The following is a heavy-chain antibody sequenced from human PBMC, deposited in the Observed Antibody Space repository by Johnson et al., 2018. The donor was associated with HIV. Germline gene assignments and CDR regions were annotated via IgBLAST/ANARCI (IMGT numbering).Heavy chain of an antibody. J-gene: IGHJ3*02. CDR2: ICGSGGAT. CDR3: AKTYSGSNRDAFDI. Sequence: VQLVESGGGLVQPGGSLRLSCAASEFTFSGSAMSWVRQAPVKGLEWVSVICGSGGATYYADSVKGRFTIYRDNFKNTLYLQMNSLSAEDTAVYYCAKTYSGSNRDAFDIWGQGTMVTVSS. CDR1: EFTFSGSA. V-gene: IGHV3-23*04. D-gene: IGHD1-26*01.